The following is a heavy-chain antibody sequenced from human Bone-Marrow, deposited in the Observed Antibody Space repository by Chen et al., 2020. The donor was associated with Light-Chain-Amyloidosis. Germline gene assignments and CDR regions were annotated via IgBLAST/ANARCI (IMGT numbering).Heavy chain of an antibody. D-gene: IGHD2-2*01. V-gene: IGHV4-34*01. J-gene: IGHJ6*02. Sequence: QVQLQQWGAGLLKPSETLSLTCAVYGGPFSGYYWSWIRQPPGKGLEWIGEINHSGSTNYNPSLKSRVTISVDTSKNQFSLKLSSVTAADTAVYYCARDCSSTSCYYHGMDVWGQGTTVTVSS. CDR3: ARDCSSTSCYYHGMDV. CDR2: INHSGST. CDR1: GGPFSGYY.